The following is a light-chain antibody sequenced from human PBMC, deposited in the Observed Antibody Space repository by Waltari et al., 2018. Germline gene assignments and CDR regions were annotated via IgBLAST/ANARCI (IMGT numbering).Light chain of an antibody. V-gene: IGKV1-39*01. CDR1: QSIARY. CDR2: TTS. J-gene: IGKJ2*01. CDR3: QQSFNTPRT. Sequence: DIQMTQSPSSLSASVGDRVTITCRASQSIARYLNWYQQKPGKAPKLLIYTTSTLQSDIPSRFSGSGSGTDFTLTISSLQPEDFATYYCQQSFNTPRTFGQWTKLEIK.